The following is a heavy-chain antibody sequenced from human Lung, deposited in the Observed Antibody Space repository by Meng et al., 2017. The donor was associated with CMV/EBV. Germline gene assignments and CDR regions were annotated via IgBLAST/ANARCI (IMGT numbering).Heavy chain of an antibody. CDR1: GVSVSADKW. Sequence: SGVSVSADKWWSWLRQPPGKGLGWIGEIYHSGSTDYSPSLKSRVTISIDRSKNQFSLRLTSVTAADTAVYYCAKEWLDATTGQFDYWGQGTLVTVSS. J-gene: IGHJ4*02. CDR3: AKEWLDATTGQFDY. CDR2: IYHSGST. V-gene: IGHV4-4*02. D-gene: IGHD1-26*01.